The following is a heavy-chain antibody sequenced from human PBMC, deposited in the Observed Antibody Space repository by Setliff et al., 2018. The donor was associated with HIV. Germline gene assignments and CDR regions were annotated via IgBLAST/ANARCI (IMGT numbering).Heavy chain of an antibody. CDR2: MSGDANSQ. V-gene: IGHV3-30*01. J-gene: IGHJ4*02. Sequence: GGSLRLSCAASGFIFSTFPMHWVRQAPGKGLEWVAVMSGDANSQYYADSVRGRFTISRDNSKNTVYLQMNSLRAEDTAVYYCAKDHESSGWFRGYIDYWGPGTLVTVSS. CDR1: GFIFSTFP. D-gene: IGHD6-19*01. CDR3: AKDHESSGWFRGYIDY.